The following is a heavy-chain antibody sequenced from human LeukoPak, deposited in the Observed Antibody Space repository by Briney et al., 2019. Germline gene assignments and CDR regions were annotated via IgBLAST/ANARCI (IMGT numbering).Heavy chain of an antibody. CDR1: GGTFSSYA. V-gene: IGHV1-69*05. CDR2: IIPIFGTA. CDR3: ARNVQWLAYYFDY. J-gene: IGHJ4*02. Sequence: GSSVKVSCKASGGTFSSYAISWVRQAPGQGLEWMGRIIPIFGTANYAQKFQGRVTITTDESTSTAYMELSSLGSEDTAVYYCARNVQWLAYYFDYWGQGTLATVSS. D-gene: IGHD6-19*01.